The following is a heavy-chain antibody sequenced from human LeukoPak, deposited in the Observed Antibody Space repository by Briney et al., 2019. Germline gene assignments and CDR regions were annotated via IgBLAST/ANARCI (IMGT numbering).Heavy chain of an antibody. D-gene: IGHD5-12*01. CDR2: FHPNSGGT. Sequence: GASVKVSCKASGYTFTGYYLHWVRQAPGEGLEWMGWFHPNSGGTNSAQKFQGRVTLTRDSSINTAYMELSRLGSDDTAIYYCAANSGYDAFDIWGQGTMVTVSS. V-gene: IGHV1-2*02. CDR3: AANSGYDAFDI. J-gene: IGHJ3*02. CDR1: GYTFTGYY.